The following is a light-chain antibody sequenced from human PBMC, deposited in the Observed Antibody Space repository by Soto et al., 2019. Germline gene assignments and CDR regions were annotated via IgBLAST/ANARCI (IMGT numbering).Light chain of an antibody. V-gene: IGKV3D-11*01. CDR2: DVS. Sequence: EIVLTQSPATLSLSPGERATLSCRASQGVSSYLAWYQQKPGQAPRLVMYDVSKRATGIPARFSGSGSGTDFTLTISSLEPEDFAVYYCHQRSNWPLTFGGGTKLEIK. CDR1: QGVSSY. J-gene: IGKJ4*01. CDR3: HQRSNWPLT.